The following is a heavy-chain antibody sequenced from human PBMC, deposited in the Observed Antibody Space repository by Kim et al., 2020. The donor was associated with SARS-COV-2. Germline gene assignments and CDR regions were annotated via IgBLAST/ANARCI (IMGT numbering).Heavy chain of an antibody. Sequence: ASVKVSCKASGYTFTSYAMNWVRQAPGQGLEWMGWINTNTGNPTYAQGFTGRFVFSLDTSVSTAYLQISSLKAEDTAVYYCARDPDSSSYDYYYGMDVWGQGTTVTVSS. D-gene: IGHD6-13*01. V-gene: IGHV7-4-1*02. CDR3: ARDPDSSSYDYYYGMDV. CDR2: INTNTGNP. CDR1: GYTFTSYA. J-gene: IGHJ6*02.